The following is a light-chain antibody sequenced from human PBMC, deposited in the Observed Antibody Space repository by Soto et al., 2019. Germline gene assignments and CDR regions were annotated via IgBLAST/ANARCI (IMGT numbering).Light chain of an antibody. Sequence: IQLTQSPSSLSASVGGSVTITCRASQDISIYLAWYQQKPGKAPNLLIYAASSLQSGVPSRFSGRGSGTDFTLTIYSLQAEDFATYYCQQTRSYPSTFGGGTKVDIK. CDR3: QQTRSYPST. CDR2: AAS. J-gene: IGKJ4*01. V-gene: IGKV1-9*01. CDR1: QDISIY.